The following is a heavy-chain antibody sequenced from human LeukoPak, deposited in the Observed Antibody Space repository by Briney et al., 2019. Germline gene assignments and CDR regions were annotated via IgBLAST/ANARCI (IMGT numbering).Heavy chain of an antibody. CDR1: GYTFTGYY. V-gene: IGHV1-2*02. Sequence: RGASVKVSCKASGYTFTGYYMHWVRQAPGQGLEWMGWINPNSGGTNYAQKFQGRVTMTRDTSISTAYMELSRLRSDDTAVYYCARVRSRSGWTLPYFDYWGQGTLVTVSS. D-gene: IGHD6-19*01. J-gene: IGHJ4*02. CDR2: INPNSGGT. CDR3: ARVRSRSGWTLPYFDY.